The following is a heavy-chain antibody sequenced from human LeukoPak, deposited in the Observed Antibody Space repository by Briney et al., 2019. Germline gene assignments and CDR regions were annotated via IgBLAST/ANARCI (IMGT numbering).Heavy chain of an antibody. D-gene: IGHD3-3*01. CDR2: MNPNSGNT. Sequence: GASVKVSCKASGYTFTGYYMHWVRQAPGQGLEWMGWMNPNSGNTGYAQKFQGRVTMTRNTSISTAYMELSSLRSEDTAVYYCARGGPSKNYDFWSGYYYYMDVWGKGTTVTVSS. CDR1: GYTFTGYY. CDR3: ARGGPSKNYDFWSGYYYYMDV. J-gene: IGHJ6*03. V-gene: IGHV1-8*02.